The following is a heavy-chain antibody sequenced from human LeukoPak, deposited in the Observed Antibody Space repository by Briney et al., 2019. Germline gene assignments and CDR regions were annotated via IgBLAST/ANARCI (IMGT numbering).Heavy chain of an antibody. Sequence: GGSLRLSCVASGFSFSDHWMNWFRQAPGKGLEWVATIKKDGSEQYYVDSMKGRLTISRDNAKNSVYLQIHNLRAEDTAVYYCARDPRSKGGDWGDFDYWGQGTLVTVSS. CDR3: ARDPRSKGGDWGDFDY. D-gene: IGHD2-21*02. CDR2: IKKDGSEQ. J-gene: IGHJ4*02. CDR1: GFSFSDHW. V-gene: IGHV3-7*01.